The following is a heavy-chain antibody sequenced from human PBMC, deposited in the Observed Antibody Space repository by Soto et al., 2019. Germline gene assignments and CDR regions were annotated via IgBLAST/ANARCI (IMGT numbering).Heavy chain of an antibody. J-gene: IGHJ4*02. CDR3: ARGNTGYGSFDY. V-gene: IGHV3-74*01. Sequence: GGSLRLSCAASGFTVTSYWKHWVRQAPGKGLVWVSRTSPAGSSTYYADLVRGRFTISKDTAKNTLYLQITSQGAEDTAVYYCARGNTGYGSFDYWGQGTLVTVSS. CDR1: GFTVTSYW. CDR2: TSPAGSST. D-gene: IGHD5-12*01.